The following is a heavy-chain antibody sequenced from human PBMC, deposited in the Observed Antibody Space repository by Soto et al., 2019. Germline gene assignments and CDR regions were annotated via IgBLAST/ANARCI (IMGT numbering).Heavy chain of an antibody. Sequence: GGSLRLSCAASGFTFSDYYIHWIRRAPGKGLEWISYISGNGEIIQYAASARGRFTISRDNAENSVYLEMDRLRAEDTALYYCARDVDADFRTDFDYWGRGTLVTISS. CDR3: ARDVDADFRTDFDY. V-gene: IGHV3-11*01. D-gene: IGHD4-17*01. J-gene: IGHJ4*02. CDR2: ISGNGEII. CDR1: GFTFSDYY.